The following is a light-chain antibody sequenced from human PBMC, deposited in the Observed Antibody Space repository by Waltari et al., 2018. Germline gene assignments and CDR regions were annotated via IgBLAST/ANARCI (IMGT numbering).Light chain of an antibody. V-gene: IGKV1-39*01. Sequence: DFHITQSPSSLSASVGDRVTITCRASQYISTYLNWYQQKPGKGPKLLIYAASTLQSGVPSRFSGSGSGTDFTFTISSLQLEDFATYYCQQSYDTPRTFGQGTKVEVK. CDR3: QQSYDTPRT. CDR2: AAS. CDR1: QYISTY. J-gene: IGKJ1*01.